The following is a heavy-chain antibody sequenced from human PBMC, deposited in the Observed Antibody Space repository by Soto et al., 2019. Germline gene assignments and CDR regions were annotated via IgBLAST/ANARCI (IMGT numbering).Heavy chain of an antibody. D-gene: IGHD2-21*01. CDR2: MYYSGRT. CDR1: RGSISYYY. J-gene: IGHJ6*02. Sequence: SETLSLTCTVSRGSISYYYWSWIRQPPGQGLEWIGYMYYSGRTYYNPSLNSRVTISVDTSKNQFSLRLTSVTAADTAVYYCVRGGYCNGSGCCGGFCYFLYGLDVWGQGTSVTVSS. V-gene: IGHV4-59*01. CDR3: VRGGYCNGSGCCGGFCYFLYGLDV.